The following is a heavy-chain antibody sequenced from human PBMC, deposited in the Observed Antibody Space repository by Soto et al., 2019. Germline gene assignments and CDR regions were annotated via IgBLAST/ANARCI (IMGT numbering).Heavy chain of an antibody. CDR3: ALSKGYCTNGVCYFDY. Sequence: QITLKESGPTLVKPTQTLTLTCTFSGLSLSTSGVGVGWIRQPPGKALEWLALIYWDDDKRYTPSLRSRLTITKDTSKNQVVLTMTNMDPVDTATYYCALSKGYCTNGVCYFDYWGQGTLVNVSS. J-gene: IGHJ4*02. D-gene: IGHD2-8*01. CDR2: IYWDDDK. V-gene: IGHV2-5*02. CDR1: GLSLSTSGVG.